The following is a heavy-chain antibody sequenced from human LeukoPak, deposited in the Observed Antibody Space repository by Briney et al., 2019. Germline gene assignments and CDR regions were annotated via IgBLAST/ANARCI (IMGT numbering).Heavy chain of an antibody. Sequence: GGSLRLSCAASGFTFSSHWMTWVRQAPGKGLEWVANVKHDGSEKYYVDSVKGRFTISRDNTKNSLFLQMDSLRAEDTAVYYCAREGRYNYGPPHFDSWGQGTLVTVSS. CDR3: AREGRYNYGPPHFDS. J-gene: IGHJ4*02. V-gene: IGHV3-7*01. D-gene: IGHD5-18*01. CDR1: GFTFSSHW. CDR2: VKHDGSEK.